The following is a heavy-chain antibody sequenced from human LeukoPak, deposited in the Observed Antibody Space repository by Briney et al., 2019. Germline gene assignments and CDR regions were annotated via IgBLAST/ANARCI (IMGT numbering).Heavy chain of an antibody. J-gene: IGHJ4*02. D-gene: IGHD6-6*01. V-gene: IGHV3-9*01. CDR2: ISWNSGSI. Sequence: GRSLRLSCAASGFTFDGYAMHWVRQAPGKGLEWVSGISWNSGSIGYADSVKGRFTISRDNAKNSLYLQMNSLRAEDTALYYCAKDYSSSSVVGLDYWGQGTLVTVSS. CDR3: AKDYSSSSVVGLDY. CDR1: GFTFDGYA.